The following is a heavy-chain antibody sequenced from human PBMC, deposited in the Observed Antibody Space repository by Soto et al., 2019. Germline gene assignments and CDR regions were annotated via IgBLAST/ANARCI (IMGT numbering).Heavy chain of an antibody. J-gene: IGHJ6*02. V-gene: IGHV1-18*01. D-gene: IGHD1-26*01. CDR3: ARSGRSNYYYGMDV. Sequence: QVQLVQSGADVKKPGASVQVSCKTSGYTFASYGISWVRQAPGQGLEWMGWISAYSGNTNYAQKVQGRVTRTTDTSTSTAYRELRSLRSDDAAVYYCARSGRSNYYYGMDVWGQGTAVTVSS. CDR1: GYTFASYG. CDR2: ISAYSGNT.